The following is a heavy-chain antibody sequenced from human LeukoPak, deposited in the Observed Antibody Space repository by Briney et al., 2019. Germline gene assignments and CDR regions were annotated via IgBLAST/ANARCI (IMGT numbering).Heavy chain of an antibody. CDR2: INHSGST. CDR1: GGSFSGYY. CDR3: ARVTTGTNYYYFDC. J-gene: IGHJ4*02. D-gene: IGHD1-1*01. Sequence: PSETLSLTCAVYGGSFSGYYWSWIRQPPGKGLEWIGEINHSGSTNYNPSLKSRVTISVDTSKNQFSLKLSSVTAADTAVYYCARVTTGTNYYYFDCWGQGTLVTVSS. V-gene: IGHV4-34*01.